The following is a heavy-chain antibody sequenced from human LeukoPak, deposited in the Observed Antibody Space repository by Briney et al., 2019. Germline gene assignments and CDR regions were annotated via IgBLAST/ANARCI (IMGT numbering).Heavy chain of an antibody. V-gene: IGHV3-11*01. J-gene: IGHJ4*02. D-gene: IGHD1-7*01. CDR3: ARDNWNYFFHDY. Sequence: PGGSLRPSCAASGFTLSDYYMSWIRQAPGEGLEWVSYISSSGSTIYYADSVKGRFTISRDNAKNSLYLQMNSLRAEDTAVYYCARDNWNYFFHDYWGQGTLVTVSS. CDR1: GFTLSDYY. CDR2: ISSSGSTI.